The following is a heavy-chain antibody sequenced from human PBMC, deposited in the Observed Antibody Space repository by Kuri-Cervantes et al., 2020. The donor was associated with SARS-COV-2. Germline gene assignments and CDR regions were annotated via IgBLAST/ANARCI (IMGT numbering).Heavy chain of an antibody. CDR2: IGTAGDT. Sequence: GESLKISCAASGFTFSSYDMHWVRQATGKGLEWVSAIGTAGDTYYPGSVKGRSTISRDNAKNSLYLQMNSLRAEDTAVYYCARNPRAYGGFDPWGQGTLVTVSS. J-gene: IGHJ5*02. D-gene: IGHD3-10*01. V-gene: IGHV3-13*04. CDR3: ARNPRAYGGFDP. CDR1: GFTFSSYD.